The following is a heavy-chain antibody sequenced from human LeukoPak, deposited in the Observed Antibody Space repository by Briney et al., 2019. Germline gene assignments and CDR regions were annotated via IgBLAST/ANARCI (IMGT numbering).Heavy chain of an antibody. Sequence: ASVKVSCKASGYTFSVHYMHCVQQAPGQGLEWMGWINPNSGGTNYAQKFQGRVTMTRDTSISTAYMELSRLRSDDTAVYYCARYAGFGTEDYWGQGTLVTVSS. CDR2: INPNSGGT. V-gene: IGHV1-2*02. CDR1: GYTFSVHY. CDR3: ARYAGFGTEDY. D-gene: IGHD3-10*01. J-gene: IGHJ4*02.